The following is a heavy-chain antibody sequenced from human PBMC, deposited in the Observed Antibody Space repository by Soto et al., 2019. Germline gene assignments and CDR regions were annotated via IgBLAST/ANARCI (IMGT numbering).Heavy chain of an antibody. CDR3: ARGERLRVRWFDP. V-gene: IGHV4-30-2*01. CDR2: IYHSGST. D-gene: IGHD1-26*01. CDR1: CGSIRSGGYS. J-gene: IGHJ5*02. Sequence: PSETLSLTCAVSCGSIRSGGYSRSWIPQPPGKGLEWIGYIYHSGSTYYNPSLKSRVTISVDRSKNQFSLNLRSVTAADTAVYYCARGERLRVRWFDPWGQGTLVTVSS.